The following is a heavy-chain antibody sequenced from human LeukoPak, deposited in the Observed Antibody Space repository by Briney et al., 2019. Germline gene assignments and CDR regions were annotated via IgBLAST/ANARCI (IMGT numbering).Heavy chain of an antibody. D-gene: IGHD6-19*01. J-gene: IGHJ4*02. V-gene: IGHV3-21*01. CDR3: ARDGSGWYYFDY. Sequence: GGSLRLSCAASGFTFSSYSMNWVRQAPGKGLEWVSSISSSGSYIYYADSVKGRFTISRDNAKNSLYLQMNSLRAEDTAVYYCARDGSGWYYFDYWGRGTLVTVSS. CDR1: GFTFSSYS. CDR2: ISSSGSYI.